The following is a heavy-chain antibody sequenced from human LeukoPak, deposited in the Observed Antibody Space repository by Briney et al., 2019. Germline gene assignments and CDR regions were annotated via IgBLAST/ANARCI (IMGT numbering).Heavy chain of an antibody. Sequence: SETLSLTCTVSGGSISSYYWSWIRQPPGKGLEWIAHIYYSGSTKYNPSLESRVTISIDTSKNQFSLKLTSVTAADTALYYCARSAKYYYGSATFDSWGLGTLVTVSS. J-gene: IGHJ4*02. CDR3: ARSAKYYYGSATFDS. CDR2: IYYSGST. V-gene: IGHV4-59*01. CDR1: GGSISSYY. D-gene: IGHD3-10*01.